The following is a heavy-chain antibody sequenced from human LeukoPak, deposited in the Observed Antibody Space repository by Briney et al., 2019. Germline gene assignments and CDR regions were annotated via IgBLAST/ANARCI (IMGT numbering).Heavy chain of an antibody. Sequence: ASVTVSYKASGYTFTSYGISWVRQAPAQGLEWMGLIRAYNGNTNYAQKLQARVTITTDTSTSTAYMELRSLRSDDTAVYYGARDRYGVIHGEFDCWGQGTLVTVSS. CDR1: GYTFTSYG. J-gene: IGHJ4*02. V-gene: IGHV1-18*01. D-gene: IGHD3-10*01. CDR2: IRAYNGNT. CDR3: ARDRYGVIHGEFDC.